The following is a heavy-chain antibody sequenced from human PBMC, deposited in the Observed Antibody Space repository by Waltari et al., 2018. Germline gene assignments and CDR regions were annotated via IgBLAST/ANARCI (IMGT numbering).Heavy chain of an antibody. D-gene: IGHD6-13*01. V-gene: IGHV4-39*07. Sequence: QLQLQESGPGLVKPSETLSLTCTVSGGSISSSSYYWGWIRQPPGKGLEWIGSIYYIGSTYYNPSLKSRVTISVDTSKNQFSLKLSSVTAADTAVYYCARKRVRAAAGRNWFDPWGQGTLVTVSS. CDR1: GGSISSSSYY. J-gene: IGHJ5*02. CDR2: IYYIGST. CDR3: ARKRVRAAAGRNWFDP.